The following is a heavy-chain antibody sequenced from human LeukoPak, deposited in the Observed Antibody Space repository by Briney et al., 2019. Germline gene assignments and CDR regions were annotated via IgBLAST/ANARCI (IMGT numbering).Heavy chain of an antibody. CDR1: GYTFTGYY. CDR2: ISAYNGNT. D-gene: IGHD3-22*01. V-gene: IGHV1-18*04. Sequence: ASVKVSCKASGYTFTGYYIQWVRQAPGQGLEWMGWISAYNGNTNYAQKLQGRVTMTTDTSTSTAYMELRSLRSDDTAVYYCARDAPMIVVSDYWGQGTLVTVSS. CDR3: ARDAPMIVVSDY. J-gene: IGHJ4*02.